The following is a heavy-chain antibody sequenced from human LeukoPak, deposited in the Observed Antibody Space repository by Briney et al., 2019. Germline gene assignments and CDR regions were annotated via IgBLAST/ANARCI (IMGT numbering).Heavy chain of an antibody. CDR2: ISYDGSNK. CDR3: ARDPMLYSSSWYFDY. CDR1: GFTFSSYG. J-gene: IGHJ4*02. V-gene: IGHV3-30*03. Sequence: GRSLRLSCAASGFTFSSYGMHWVRQAPGKGLEWVAVISYDGSNKYYADSVKGRFTISRDNSKNTLYLQMNSLRAEDTAVYYCARDPMLYSSSWYFDYWGQGTLVTVSS. D-gene: IGHD6-13*01.